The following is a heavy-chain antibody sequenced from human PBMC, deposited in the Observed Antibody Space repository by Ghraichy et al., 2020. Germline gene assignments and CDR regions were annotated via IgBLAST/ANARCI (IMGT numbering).Heavy chain of an antibody. CDR1: GGTFSSYA. J-gene: IGHJ4*02. CDR2: IIHIFGTA. Sequence: SVKVSCKASGGTFSSYAISWVRQAPGQGLEWMGGIIHIFGTANYAQKFQGRVTITADESTSTAYMELSSLRSEDTAVYYCARRAVARTGYCSSTSCPPFDYWGQGTLVTVSS. CDR3: ARRAVARTGYCSSTSCPPFDY. V-gene: IGHV1-69*13. D-gene: IGHD2-2*01.